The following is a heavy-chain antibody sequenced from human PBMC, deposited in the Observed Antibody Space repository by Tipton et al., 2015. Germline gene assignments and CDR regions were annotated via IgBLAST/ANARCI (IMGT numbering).Heavy chain of an antibody. CDR3: ARARRRHRGLFDS. D-gene: IGHD5-12*01. J-gene: IGHJ4*02. Sequence: LRLSCAVSAYPISSDYYWGWIRQPPGKGLEWIGSISHSGNTYYNPSLKSRVTISVDTSKTQFSLKMSSVTASDTAVYYCARARRRHRGLFDSWGQGTPVTLSP. CDR2: ISHSGNT. CDR1: AYPISSDYY. V-gene: IGHV4-38-2*01.